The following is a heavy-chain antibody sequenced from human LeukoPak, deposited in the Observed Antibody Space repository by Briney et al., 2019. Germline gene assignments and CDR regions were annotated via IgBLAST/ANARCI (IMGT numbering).Heavy chain of an antibody. CDR2: ISAYNGNT. V-gene: IGHV1-18*01. CDR1: GYTFTSYG. D-gene: IGHD6-13*01. CDR3: ARDRYDPTGYSSTNYFDY. Sequence: ASVKVSCKASGYTFTSYGISWVRQAPGQGLEWMGWISAYNGNTNYAQKLQGRVTMTTDTSTSTAYMELSSLRSEDTAVYYCARDRYDPTGYSSTNYFDYWGQGTLVTVSS. J-gene: IGHJ4*02.